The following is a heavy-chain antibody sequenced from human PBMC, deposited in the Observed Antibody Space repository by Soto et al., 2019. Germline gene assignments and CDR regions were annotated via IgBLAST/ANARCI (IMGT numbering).Heavy chain of an antibody. J-gene: IGHJ6*02. V-gene: IGHV1-2*04. CDR1: AYTFTAYQ. Sequence: ASVKVSCKASAYTFTAYQVNWVRQAPGQGLERVGWINPDTGDTNYAQRFQGWVTMTSDRSINTAYMELTRLRSDDTAVYYCARGHSLTGQVVYYYAMDVWGQGPTGTASS. D-gene: IGHD3-9*01. CDR3: ARGHSLTGQVVYYYAMDV. CDR2: INPDTGDT.